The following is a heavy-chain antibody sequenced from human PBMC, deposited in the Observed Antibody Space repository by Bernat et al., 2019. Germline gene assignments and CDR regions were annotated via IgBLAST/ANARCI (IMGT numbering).Heavy chain of an antibody. CDR3: ARHDLEEAVADTPPLYYFDY. J-gene: IGHJ4*02. CDR2: IYYSGST. D-gene: IGHD6-13*01. V-gene: IGHV4-39*01. CDR1: GGSISSSSYY. Sequence: QLQLQESGPGLVKPSETLSLTCTVSGGSISSSSYYWGWIRQPPGKGLEWIGSIYYSGSTYYNPSLKSRVTISVDTSKNQFSLKLSSVTAADTAVYYCARHDLEEAVADTPPLYYFDYWGQGTLVTVSS.